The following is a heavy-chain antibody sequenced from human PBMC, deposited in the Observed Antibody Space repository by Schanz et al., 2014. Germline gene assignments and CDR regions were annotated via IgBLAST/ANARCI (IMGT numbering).Heavy chain of an antibody. D-gene: IGHD2-21*01. CDR1: GFNFNTYA. CDR3: AKSKSQLPLCAY. Sequence: EVQLLESGGGLAQPGGSLRLACAASGFNFNTYAMSWVRQAPGKGLEWVSGLTEGGGGTYYTDAVKGRFTISRDSSKNTRHLQMNSRRADDTAVYYCAKSKSQLPLCAYRGQGTLVAVSS. V-gene: IGHV3-23*01. J-gene: IGHJ4*02. CDR2: LTEGGGGT.